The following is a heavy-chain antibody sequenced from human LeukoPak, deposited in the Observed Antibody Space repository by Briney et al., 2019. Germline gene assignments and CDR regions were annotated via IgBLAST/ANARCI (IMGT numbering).Heavy chain of an antibody. CDR3: ARAVLRFLEWPTPFFDY. CDR2: IKQDGSEK. J-gene: IGHJ4*02. Sequence: PGGSLRLSCAASGLTFSSYWMSWFRQAPGKGLGWVANIKQDGSEKYYVDSVKGRLTISRDTAKNSLYLQMNSLRAEDTAVYYCARAVLRFLEWPTPFFDYWGQGTLVTVSS. CDR1: GLTFSSYW. D-gene: IGHD3-3*01. V-gene: IGHV3-7*01.